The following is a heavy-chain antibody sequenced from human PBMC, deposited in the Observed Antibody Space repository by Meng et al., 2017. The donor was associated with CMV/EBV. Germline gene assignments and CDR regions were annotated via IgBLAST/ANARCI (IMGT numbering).Heavy chain of an antibody. V-gene: IGHV1-18*01. D-gene: IGHD3-3*01. CDR3: ASGGRGTYYDFWSGYSYFDY. Sequence: SVKVSCKASGYTFTSYGISRVRQAPGQGLEWMGWISAYNGNTNYAQKLQGRVTMTTDTSTSTAYMELRSLRSGDTAVYYCASGGRGTYYDFWSGYSYFDYWGQGTLVTVSS. J-gene: IGHJ4*02. CDR1: GYTFTSYG. CDR2: ISAYNGNT.